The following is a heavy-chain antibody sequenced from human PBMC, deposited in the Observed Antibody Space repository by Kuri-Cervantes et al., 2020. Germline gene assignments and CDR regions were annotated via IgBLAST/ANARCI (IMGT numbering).Heavy chain of an antibody. CDR2: ISSSSSYI. CDR3: ARAWRSRIAFDI. CDR1: GFTFSSYS. Sequence: GESLKISCAASGFTFSSYSMNWVRQAPGKGLEWVSSISSSSSYIYYADSVKGRFTISRDNAKNSLYLQMNSLRAEDTAVYYCARAWRSRIAFDIWGQGTMVTVSS. J-gene: IGHJ3*02. D-gene: IGHD5-24*01. V-gene: IGHV3-21*01.